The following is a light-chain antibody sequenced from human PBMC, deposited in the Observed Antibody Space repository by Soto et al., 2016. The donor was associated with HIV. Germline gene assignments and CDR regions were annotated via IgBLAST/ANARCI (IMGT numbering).Light chain of an antibody. Sequence: SYDLTQPPSVSVSPGQTASITCSGDELGDKYACWYQQKPGQSPVLVIYQDNRRPSGIPERFSGSNSGNTATLTISGTQAMDEADYYCQAWDTSTAVFGTGTKVTVL. J-gene: IGLJ1*01. CDR1: ELGDKY. CDR2: QDN. CDR3: QAWDTSTAV. V-gene: IGLV3-1*01.